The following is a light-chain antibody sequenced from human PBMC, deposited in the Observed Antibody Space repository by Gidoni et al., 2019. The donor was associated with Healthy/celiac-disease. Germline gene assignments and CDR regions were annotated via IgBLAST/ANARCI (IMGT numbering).Light chain of an antibody. CDR2: GKN. CDR1: SLRSYY. J-gene: IGLJ2*01. Sequence: SSELTQDPALSVALGQTVRITCQGDSLRSYYASWYQQKQGQAHVLVIYGKNNRPSGIPDRFSGSSSGNTASLTITGAQAEDEADYYCNSRDSSGNHVVFGGGTKLTVL. V-gene: IGLV3-19*01. CDR3: NSRDSSGNHVV.